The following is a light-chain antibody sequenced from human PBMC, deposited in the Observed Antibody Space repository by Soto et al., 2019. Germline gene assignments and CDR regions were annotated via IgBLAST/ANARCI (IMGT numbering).Light chain of an antibody. V-gene: IGKV2D-29*02. CDR3: MQSTQLPPT. CDR2: EVS. Sequence: DVVMAQTPGALSVAPGQAASVSCRSSQSLLHITGETFLFWYLQKPGQSPQLLIYEVSTRVSGVPDRFSGSGSGTDFTLEISRVETDDVGIYYCMQSTQLPPTFGQGTRLDI. CDR1: QSLLHITGETF. J-gene: IGKJ5*01.